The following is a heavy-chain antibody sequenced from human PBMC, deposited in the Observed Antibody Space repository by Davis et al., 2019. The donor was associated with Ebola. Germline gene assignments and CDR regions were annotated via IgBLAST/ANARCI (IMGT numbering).Heavy chain of an antibody. CDR3: AKDIREYSSSWYDAFDI. D-gene: IGHD6-13*01. V-gene: IGHV3-33*06. J-gene: IGHJ3*02. Sequence: GESLKISCAASGFTFSSYGMHWVRQAPGKGLEWVAVIWYDGSNKYYADSVKGRFTISRDNSKNTLYLQMNSLRAEDTAVYYCAKDIREYSSSWYDAFDIWGQGTMVTVSS. CDR2: IWYDGSNK. CDR1: GFTFSSYG.